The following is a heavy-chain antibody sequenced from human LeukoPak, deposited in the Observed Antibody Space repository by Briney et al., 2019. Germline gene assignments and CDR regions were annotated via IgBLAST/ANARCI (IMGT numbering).Heavy chain of an antibody. CDR3: ATEPMVRGTYYFDY. Sequence: ASVKISCKVSGYTFTDYYMHWVQQAPGKGLDWVGLVDPEDGETIYAEKFQGRVTITADTSTDTAYMELSSLRSEDTAVYYCATEPMVRGTYYFDYWGQGTLVTVSS. CDR2: VDPEDGET. V-gene: IGHV1-69-2*01. D-gene: IGHD3-10*01. J-gene: IGHJ4*02. CDR1: GYTFTDYY.